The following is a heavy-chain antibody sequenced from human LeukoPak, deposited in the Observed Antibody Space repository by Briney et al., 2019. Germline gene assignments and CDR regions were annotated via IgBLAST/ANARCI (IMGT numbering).Heavy chain of an antibody. D-gene: IGHD1-26*01. CDR2: FYSDGSRT. Sequence: GGSLRLSCAGSGFTLSSNWMHWVRQAPGKGLVWVSRFYSDGSRTNYVESVKGRFTISGDNAKNTQYLQMNSLRADDTAVYYCARSGRGGAFDIWGQGTMVTVSS. V-gene: IGHV3-74*01. J-gene: IGHJ3*02. CDR1: GFTLSSNW. CDR3: ARSGRGGAFDI.